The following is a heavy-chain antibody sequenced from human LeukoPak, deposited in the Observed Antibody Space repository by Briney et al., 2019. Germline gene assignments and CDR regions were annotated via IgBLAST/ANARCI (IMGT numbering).Heavy chain of an antibody. CDR1: GGTFSSYA. CDR3: ARRAPLSGESLDN. Sequence: ASVKVSCKASGGTFSSYAISWVRQAPGQGLEWMGGIIPIFGTANYAQRFQGRVTITADKSTSTAYMELSSLRSDDTAMYYCARRAPLSGESLDNWGQGTLVTVSS. CDR2: IIPIFGTA. J-gene: IGHJ4*02. D-gene: IGHD4-17*01. V-gene: IGHV1-69*06.